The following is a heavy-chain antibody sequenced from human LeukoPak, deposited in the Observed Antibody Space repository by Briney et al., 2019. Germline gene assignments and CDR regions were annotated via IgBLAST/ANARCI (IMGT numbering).Heavy chain of an antibody. D-gene: IGHD6-13*01. CDR2: ISGSGTYT. CDR3: AKDRVAAAVRDYFDY. Sequence: GGSLRLSCAVSGITFSSYAMSRVRQAPGKGLEWVSTISGSGTYTYYTDSVKGRFTISRDNSKNTLYLQMNSLRAEDTAVYFCAKDRVAAAVRDYFDYWGQGILVTVSS. J-gene: IGHJ4*02. V-gene: IGHV3-23*01. CDR1: GITFSSYA.